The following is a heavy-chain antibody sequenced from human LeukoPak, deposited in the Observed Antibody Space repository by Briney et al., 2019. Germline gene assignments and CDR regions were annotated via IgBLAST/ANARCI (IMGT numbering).Heavy chain of an antibody. Sequence: GGSLRLSCAASGFTVSNYGMHWVRQAPGKGLEWVAVISYDGSNKYYADSVKGRFTISRDNSKNTLYLQMNSLRAEDTAVYYCAKDVEEPGRGYNFGSGFDYWGQETLVTVSS. CDR2: ISYDGSNK. CDR1: GFTVSNYG. V-gene: IGHV3-30*18. J-gene: IGHJ4*02. D-gene: IGHD5-18*01. CDR3: AKDVEEPGRGYNFGSGFDY.